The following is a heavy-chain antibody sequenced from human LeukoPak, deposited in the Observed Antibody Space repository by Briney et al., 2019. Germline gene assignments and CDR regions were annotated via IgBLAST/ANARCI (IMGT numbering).Heavy chain of an antibody. V-gene: IGHV4-38-2*01. CDR2: VYHSGTT. CDR3: ARLNYYGSGIAEY. J-gene: IGHJ4*02. Sequence: SETLSLTCAVSGYSISSGYYWGWIRQPPGKGLEWIGNVYHSGTTYYNPSLRSRVTLSVDTSKNQFSLTLTSVTAANTAMYYCARLNYYGSGIAEYWGQGTLVTVSS. CDR1: GYSISSGYY. D-gene: IGHD3-10*01.